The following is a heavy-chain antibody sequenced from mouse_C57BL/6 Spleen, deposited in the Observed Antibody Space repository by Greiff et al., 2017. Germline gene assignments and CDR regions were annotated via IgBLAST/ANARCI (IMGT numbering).Heavy chain of an antibody. V-gene: IGHV1-62-2*01. D-gene: IGHD3-2*02. J-gene: IGHJ4*01. CDR3: ARREASSGYGAMDY. CDR1: GYTFTGYS. CDR2: FYPGSGSI. Sequence: QVQLQQSGAELVKPGASVKLSCKASGYTFTGYSIHWVKQRSGQGLEWIGWFYPGSGSIKYNEKFKNKATLTADKSSSTAYMELSRLTSEDSAVSSCARREASSGYGAMDYWGQGTSVTVSS.